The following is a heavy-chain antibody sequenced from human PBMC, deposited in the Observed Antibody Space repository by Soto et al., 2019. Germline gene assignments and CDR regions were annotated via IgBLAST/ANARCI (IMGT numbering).Heavy chain of an antibody. CDR1: GYSFINYA. J-gene: IGHJ4*01. V-gene: IGHV1-3*01. CDR2: INAGNGNT. D-gene: IGHD3-9*01. CDR3: ARAPLYYDALPGYYFDY. Sequence: ASVKVSCKASGYSFINYAIHWVRQAPGQRLEWMGWINAGNGNTKYSQKFQGRVTITRDTSANTAYMELSSLRSEDTAVYYCARAPLYYDALPGYYFDYWG.